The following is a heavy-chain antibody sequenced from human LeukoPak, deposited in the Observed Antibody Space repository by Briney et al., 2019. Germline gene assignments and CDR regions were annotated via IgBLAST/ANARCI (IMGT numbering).Heavy chain of an antibody. Sequence: GASVKVSCKASGYSFTAYYMHWVRQAPGQGLEWMGWINPNSRGTNYAQKFQGRVTMTRDTSITTAYMELSRLRSDDTAVYYCARDSGIYRDGFDIWGQGTMVTVSS. J-gene: IGHJ3*02. CDR3: ARDSGIYRDGFDI. CDR2: INPNSRGT. V-gene: IGHV1-2*02. D-gene: IGHD1-26*01. CDR1: GYSFTAYY.